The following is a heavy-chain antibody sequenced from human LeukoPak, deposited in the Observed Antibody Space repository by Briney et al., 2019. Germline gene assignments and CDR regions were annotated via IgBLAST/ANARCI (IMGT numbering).Heavy chain of an antibody. J-gene: IGHJ4*02. D-gene: IGHD5-24*01. Sequence: GGSLRLSCAASGFTFSSYGMHWVRQAPGKGLEWVSSISTSSNYIYYADSVKGRFTISRDNAKNSLYLEMNSLRAEDTAVYYCARARDGYNYYYFDYWGQGTLVTVSS. CDR2: ISTSSNYI. CDR1: GFTFSSYG. V-gene: IGHV3-21*01. CDR3: ARARDGYNYYYFDY.